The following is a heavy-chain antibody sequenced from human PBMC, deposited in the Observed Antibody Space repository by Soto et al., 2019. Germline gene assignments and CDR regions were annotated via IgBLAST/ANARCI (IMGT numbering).Heavy chain of an antibody. CDR3: ARGGKIAARPLDS. Sequence: QVQLVQSGAEVKKPGASVKVSCKASGYTFTSQYMHWVRQAPGQGLEWMGIINPSGGGTNYAQKFQGRITLTRDTSTSTLYMELSSLRSADTAVYYCARGGKIAARPLDSWGQGPLVTVSS. D-gene: IGHD6-6*01. CDR2: INPSGGGT. V-gene: IGHV1-46*01. CDR1: GYTFTSQY. J-gene: IGHJ4*02.